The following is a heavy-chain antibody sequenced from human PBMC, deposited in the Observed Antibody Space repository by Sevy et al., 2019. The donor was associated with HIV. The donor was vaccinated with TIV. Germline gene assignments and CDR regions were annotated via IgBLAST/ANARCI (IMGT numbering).Heavy chain of an antibody. V-gene: IGHV1-18*03. Sequence: ASVKVSCKASGYTFTSYSMTWVRQTPGHGLEWMGWTGAYDGDTNYAQEFQGRVTLTTDTASHTAFMELRSLRFDDMAVYYCAKSRGSSGFSDWGQGTLVTVSS. CDR3: AKSRGSSGFSD. J-gene: IGHJ4*02. CDR1: GYTFTSYS. D-gene: IGHD3-22*01. CDR2: TGAYDGDT.